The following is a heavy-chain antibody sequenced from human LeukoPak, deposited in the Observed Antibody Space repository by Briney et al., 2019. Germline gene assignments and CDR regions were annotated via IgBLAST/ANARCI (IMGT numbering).Heavy chain of an antibody. V-gene: IGHV3-23*01. Sequence: GGSPRLSCAASGFTFSIYAMSWVRQAPGKGLEWGSAISGSGGSTYYADSLKCRFTISRDNSKNTLYLQMNSLRAEDTAVYYCAKVPRRDLRGYSGYAESHACDIWGQGTMVTVSS. CDR2: ISGSGGST. D-gene: IGHD5-12*01. CDR3: AKVPRRDLRGYSGYAESHACDI. CDR1: GFTFSIYA. J-gene: IGHJ3*02.